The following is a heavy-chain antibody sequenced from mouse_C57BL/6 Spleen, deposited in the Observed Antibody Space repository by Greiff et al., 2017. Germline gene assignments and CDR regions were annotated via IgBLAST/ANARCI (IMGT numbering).Heavy chain of an antibody. V-gene: IGHV1-26*01. D-gene: IGHD4-1*01. CDR1: GYTFTDYY. CDR2: SNPNNGGT. J-gene: IGHJ2*01. Sequence: VQLQQSGPELVKPGASVKISCKASGYTFTDYYMNWVKQSHGKSLEWIGDSNPNNGGTRYNQKFKGKDTLTVDKSSSTAYMELRILTSEDSAVYICAREDWGLDYWGQGTTLTVSS. CDR3: AREDWGLDY.